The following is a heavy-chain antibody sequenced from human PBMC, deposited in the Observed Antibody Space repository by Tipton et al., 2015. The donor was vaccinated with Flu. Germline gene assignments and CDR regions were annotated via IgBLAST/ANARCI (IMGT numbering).Heavy chain of an antibody. J-gene: IGHJ4*02. CDR2: IYYSGST. CDR3: ARGYDVSSFDY. CDR1: GDSIGSDYF. Sequence: TLSLTCSVSGDSIGSDYFWGWIRQPPGKGLEWIGYIYYSGSTYYNPSLKSRVTISVDTSKNQFSLKLSSVTAADTAVYYCARGYDVSSFDYWGQGTLVTVSS. V-gene: IGHV4-30-4*08. D-gene: IGHD5-12*01.